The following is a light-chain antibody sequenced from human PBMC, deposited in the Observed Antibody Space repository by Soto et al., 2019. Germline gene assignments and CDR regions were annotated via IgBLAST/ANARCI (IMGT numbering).Light chain of an antibody. CDR3: AEYYSTPRT. J-gene: IGKJ1*01. Sequence: DIVMTQCPDSLAVSLGERATINCKSSQSTLYTSKSKNYLACYQQNQRHPPKLIIHLSSTRESQVPDRFGGSGSGTDYTLTISSLQADDVALYNCAEYYSTPRTFGRGTKVEIK. CDR1: QSTLYTSKSKNY. CDR2: LSS. V-gene: IGKV4-1*01.